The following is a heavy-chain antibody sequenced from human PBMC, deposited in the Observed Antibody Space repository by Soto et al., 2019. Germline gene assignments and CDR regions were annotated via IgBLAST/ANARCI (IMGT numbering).Heavy chain of an antibody. Sequence: QVHLVQSGAEVKKPGASVKVSCKGSGYDFTTYGITWVRQAPGQGLEWMAWISAHNGNTDYAQKLQGRVTVTRDTSTSTADMERRSLRSDDTARYYGARGRYGDYWGQGALVTVSS. V-gene: IGHV1-18*01. CDR3: ARGRYGDY. CDR2: ISAHNGNT. CDR1: GYDFTTYG. J-gene: IGHJ4*02. D-gene: IGHD1-1*01.